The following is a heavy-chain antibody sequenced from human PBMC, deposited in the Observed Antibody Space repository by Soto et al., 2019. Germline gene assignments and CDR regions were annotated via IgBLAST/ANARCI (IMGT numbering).Heavy chain of an antibody. CDR2: ISGSGGST. D-gene: IGHD4-17*01. V-gene: IGHV3-23*01. CDR3: AKDGTVTSAFDY. CDR1: GFTFSSYA. J-gene: IGHJ4*02. Sequence: LRLSCAACGFTFSSYAMSWVRQAPGKGLEWVSAISGSGGSTYYADSVKGRFTISRDNSKNTLYLQMNSLRAEDTAVYYCAKDGTVTSAFDYWGQRTLVTVSS.